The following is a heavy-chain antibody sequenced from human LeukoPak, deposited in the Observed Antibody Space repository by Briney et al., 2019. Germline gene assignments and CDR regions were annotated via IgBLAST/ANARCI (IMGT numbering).Heavy chain of an antibody. Sequence: GGSLRLSCAASGFTVSSNYMSWVRQAPGKGLEWVSSISSSSSYIYYADSVKGRFTISRDNAKNSLYLQMNSLRAEDTAVYYCARDRSLPNYYDSSGDYYYYMDVWGKGTTVTISS. D-gene: IGHD3-22*01. CDR2: ISSSSSYI. CDR1: GFTVSSNY. CDR3: ARDRSLPNYYDSSGDYYYYMDV. J-gene: IGHJ6*03. V-gene: IGHV3-21*01.